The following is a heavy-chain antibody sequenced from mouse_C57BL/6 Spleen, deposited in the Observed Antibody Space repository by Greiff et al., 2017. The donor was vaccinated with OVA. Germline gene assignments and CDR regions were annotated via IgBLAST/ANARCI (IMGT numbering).Heavy chain of an antibody. Sequence: EVKVVESEGGLVQPGSSMKLSCTASGFTFSDYYMAWVRQVPEKGLEWVANINYDGSSTYYLDSLKSRFIISRDNAKNILYLQMSSLKSEDTATYYCARARNWDNYAMDYWGQGTSVTVSS. CDR2: INYDGSST. V-gene: IGHV5-16*01. CDR1: GFTFSDYY. D-gene: IGHD4-1*01. CDR3: ARARNWDNYAMDY. J-gene: IGHJ4*01.